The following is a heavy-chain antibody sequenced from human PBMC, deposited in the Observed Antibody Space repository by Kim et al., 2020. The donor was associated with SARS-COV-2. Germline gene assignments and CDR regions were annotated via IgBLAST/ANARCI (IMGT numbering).Heavy chain of an antibody. Sequence: GGSLRLSCAASGLSFVEYAMNWVRQAPGKGLEWVAVISYDGRNKEYAATVKGRFSISRDNSKSTVSLQMNSLRVEDTAVYYCARGNYAESVSLSDYYNG. V-gene: IGHV3-30-3*01. D-gene: IGHD3-16*01. CDR3: ARGNYAESVSLSDYYNG. CDR2: ISYDGRNK. CDR1: GLSFVEYA. J-gene: IGHJ6*01.